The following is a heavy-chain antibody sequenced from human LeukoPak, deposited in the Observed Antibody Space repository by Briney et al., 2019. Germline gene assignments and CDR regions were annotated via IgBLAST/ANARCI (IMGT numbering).Heavy chain of an antibody. CDR2: IIPILGIA. D-gene: IGHD6-13*01. J-gene: IGHJ6*02. CDR1: GYTFTGYY. Sequence: SVKVSCKASGYTFTGYYMHWVRQAPGQGLEWMGRIIPILGIANYAQKFQGRVTITADKSTSTAYMELSSLRSEDTAVYYCAREQYGSSWYGGYYYYGMDVWGQGTTVTVSS. V-gene: IGHV1-69*04. CDR3: AREQYGSSWYGGYYYYGMDV.